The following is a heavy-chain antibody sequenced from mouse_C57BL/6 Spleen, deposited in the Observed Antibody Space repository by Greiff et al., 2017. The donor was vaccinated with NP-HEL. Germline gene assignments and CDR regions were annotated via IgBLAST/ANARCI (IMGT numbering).Heavy chain of an antibody. J-gene: IGHJ2*01. CDR1: GYAFSSSW. V-gene: IGHV1-82*01. Sequence: VQLQQSGPELVKPGASVKISCKASGYAFSSSWMNWVKQRPGKGLEWIGRIYPGDGDTNYNGKFKGKATLTADKSSSTAYMQLSSLTSEDSAVYCWAREAIDDGYYFDYWGQGTTLTVSS. D-gene: IGHD2-3*01. CDR3: AREAIDDGYYFDY. CDR2: IYPGDGDT.